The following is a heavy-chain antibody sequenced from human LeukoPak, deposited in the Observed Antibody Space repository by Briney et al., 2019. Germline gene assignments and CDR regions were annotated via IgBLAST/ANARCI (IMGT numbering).Heavy chain of an antibody. V-gene: IGHV1-46*01. Sequence: ASVKVSCKASGYTFTSYYMHWVRQAPGQGLEWMGIINPSGGSTSYAQKFQGRATMTRDTSTSTVYMELSSLRSEDTAVYYCARGPWIQLSRDYYYYYMDVWGKGTTVTISS. CDR3: ARGPWIQLSRDYYYYYMDV. CDR2: INPSGGST. CDR1: GYTFTSYY. D-gene: IGHD5-18*01. J-gene: IGHJ6*03.